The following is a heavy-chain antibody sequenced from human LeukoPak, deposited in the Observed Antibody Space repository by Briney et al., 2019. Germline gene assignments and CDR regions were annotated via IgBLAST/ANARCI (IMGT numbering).Heavy chain of an antibody. V-gene: IGHV4-38-2*02. J-gene: IGHJ5*02. CDR3: ARATYYYDSSGYSYGNWVDP. CDR2: IYHSGRP. Sequence: ASETLSLTCTVSGYSISSGYYWGWIRQPPGKGLEWIGTIYHSGRPYYNPSLKSRVTISVDTSKNQFSLKLSSVTAADTAVYYCARATYYYDSSGYSYGNWVDPWGQGTLVTVSS. D-gene: IGHD3-22*01. CDR1: GYSISSGYY.